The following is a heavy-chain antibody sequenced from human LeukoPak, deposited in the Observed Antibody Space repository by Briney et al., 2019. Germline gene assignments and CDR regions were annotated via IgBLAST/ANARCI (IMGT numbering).Heavy chain of an antibody. J-gene: IGHJ5*02. V-gene: IGHV4-30-2*01. CDR1: GGSISSSGYS. CDR3: ARTPTYCGGDCYYFDP. CDR2: IHHTGST. Sequence: PSETLSLTCAVSGGSISSSGYSWSWIRQPPGKGLEWIGHIHHTGSTYYNPSLKSRVTISVDRSKNQFSLKLSSVTAADTAIYFCARTPTYCGGDCYYFDPWGQGTLVTVSS. D-gene: IGHD2-21*02.